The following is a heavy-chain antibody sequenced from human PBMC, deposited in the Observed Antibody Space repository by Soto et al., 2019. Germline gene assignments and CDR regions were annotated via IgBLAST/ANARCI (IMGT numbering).Heavy chain of an antibody. CDR3: ARVNTTLVDHFDC. D-gene: IGHD5-18*01. CDR1: GFSVSGSS. Sequence: GGSLRLSCVVSGFSVSGSSMFWVRQATGKGLEWVSLMHRGGSTDNADSVKGRFTTSRDKSKNTLYLHMNGLRVEDTAVYYCARVNTTLVDHFDCWGQGTLVTVSS. CDR2: MHRGGST. J-gene: IGHJ4*02. V-gene: IGHV3-53*01.